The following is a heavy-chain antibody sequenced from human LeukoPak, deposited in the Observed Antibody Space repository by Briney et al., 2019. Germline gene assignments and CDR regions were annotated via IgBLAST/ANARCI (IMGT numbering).Heavy chain of an antibody. CDR2: ISDSGAKT. D-gene: IGHD1-26*01. V-gene: IGHV3-23*01. CDR3: AKDVRVGGGGMDV. J-gene: IGHJ6*02. Sequence: PGGSLRLSCAASGFTFSTYAMTWVRQAPGKGLERVSLISDSGAKTYYADSVKGRFTISRDNSKNTLSLQMNSLRAEDTAVYYCAKDVRVGGGGMDVWGQGTPVTVSS. CDR1: GFTFSTYA.